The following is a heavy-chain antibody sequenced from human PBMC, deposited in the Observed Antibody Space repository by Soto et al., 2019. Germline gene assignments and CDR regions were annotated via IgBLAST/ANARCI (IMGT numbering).Heavy chain of an antibody. CDR1: GFTFSNAW. CDR3: TTAYYYDSSGYYEDY. D-gene: IGHD3-22*01. Sequence: EVQLVESGGGLVKPGGSLRLSCAASGFTFSNAWMSWVRQAPGKALEWVGRIKSKTDGGTTDYAAPVKGRFTISRDDSKNTLYLQMNSLKTEDTAVYYCTTAYYYDSSGYYEDYWGQGTLVTVSS. V-gene: IGHV3-15*01. CDR2: IKSKTDGGTT. J-gene: IGHJ4*02.